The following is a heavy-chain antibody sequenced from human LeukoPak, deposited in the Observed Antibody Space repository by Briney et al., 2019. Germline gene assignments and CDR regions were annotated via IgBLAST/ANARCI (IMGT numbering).Heavy chain of an antibody. Sequence: AGGSLRLSCAASGFTFSSYEMNWVRQAPGKGLEWVSYISSSGSTIYYADFVKGRFTISRDNAKNSLYLQMNSLRAEDTAVYYCARDPGDNDAFDIWGQGTMVTVSS. CDR3: ARDPGDNDAFDI. V-gene: IGHV3-48*03. J-gene: IGHJ3*02. D-gene: IGHD4-17*01. CDR2: ISSSGSTI. CDR1: GFTFSSYE.